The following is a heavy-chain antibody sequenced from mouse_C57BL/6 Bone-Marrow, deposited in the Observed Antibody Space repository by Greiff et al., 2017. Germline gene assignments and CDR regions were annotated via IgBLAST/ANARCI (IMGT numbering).Heavy chain of an antibody. D-gene: IGHD1-1*01. CDR3: ARDYYGSSPDY. V-gene: IGHV1-20*01. CDR1: GYSFTGYF. J-gene: IGHJ2*01. CDR2: INPYNGDT. Sequence: EVQLKESGPELVKPGDSVKISCKASGYSFTGYFMNWVMQSHGKSLEWIGRINPYNGDTFYNQKFKGKATLTVDKSSSTAHMELRSLTSEDSAVYYCARDYYGSSPDYWGQGTTLTVSS.